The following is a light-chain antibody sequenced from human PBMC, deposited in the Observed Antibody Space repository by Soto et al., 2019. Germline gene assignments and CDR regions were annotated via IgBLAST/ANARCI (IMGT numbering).Light chain of an antibody. CDR1: SSNIGSHT. CDR2: SNN. Sequence: QSVLTQAPSASGTPGQRVTIACSGSSSNIGSHTVNWYQQLPGTAPKLLIHSNNRRPSGVPDRFSGSKSGTSASLAISGLQSVNEADYYCAAWDDSLNGVLFGGGTKVTVL. V-gene: IGLV1-44*01. CDR3: AAWDDSLNGVL. J-gene: IGLJ2*01.